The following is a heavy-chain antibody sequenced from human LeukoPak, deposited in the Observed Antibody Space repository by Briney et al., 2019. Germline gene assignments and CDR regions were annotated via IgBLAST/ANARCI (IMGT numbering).Heavy chain of an antibody. CDR3: AKKSLRGYTYGRDDDH. CDR2: ISASGGST. V-gene: IGHV3-23*01. D-gene: IGHD5-18*01. Sequence: GGSLRLSCAASGFTFSSYAMTWVRQAPGKGPEWVSAISASGGSTYYADSVKGRFTISRDNSKNTLYLQMNSLRAEDAAIYYCAKKSLRGYTYGRDDDHWGQGTLVTVSS. J-gene: IGHJ5*02. CDR1: GFTFSSYA.